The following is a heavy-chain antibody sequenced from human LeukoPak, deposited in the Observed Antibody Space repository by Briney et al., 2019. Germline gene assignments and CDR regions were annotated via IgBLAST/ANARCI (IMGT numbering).Heavy chain of an antibody. CDR1: GFIVSSNY. D-gene: IGHD7-27*01. Sequence: GGSLRHSCAASGFIVSSNYMSWVRQAPGKGLEWVSVIYNSGSTYYADSVKGRFTISRDNPKNTLFLQMNSLRAEDTAVYYCAVQLGIGYYFDYWGQGTLVTVSS. J-gene: IGHJ4*02. V-gene: IGHV3-53*01. CDR3: AVQLGIGYYFDY. CDR2: IYNSGST.